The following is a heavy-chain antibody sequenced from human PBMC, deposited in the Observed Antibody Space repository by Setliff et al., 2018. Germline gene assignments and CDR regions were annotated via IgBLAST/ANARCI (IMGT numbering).Heavy chain of an antibody. CDR2: IKQDGSEK. D-gene: IGHD2-21*01. CDR1: GLTFINYW. Sequence: RGESLRLSCAASGLTFINYWMSWVRQAPGTGLEWLANIKQDGSEKFYVDSVKGRFTISRDNAKNSLYLQMNNLRAEDTAVYYCVRDSPYCVNGVCRGYWGQGTQVTVSS. V-gene: IGHV3-7*03. CDR3: VRDSPYCVNGVCRGY. J-gene: IGHJ4*02.